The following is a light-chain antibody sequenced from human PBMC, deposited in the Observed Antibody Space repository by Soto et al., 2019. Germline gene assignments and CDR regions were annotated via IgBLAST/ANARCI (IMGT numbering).Light chain of an antibody. CDR3: QQYNTDSPWT. CDR2: DAS. CDR1: QSISGG. V-gene: IGKV1-5*01. Sequence: DIQLTQSPSTLSASVGHRVSITCRASQSISGGLAWYQKKPEKAPRLLIYDASNLQSGVTSTFSGSGSGTEFTLTISNLHLEDFATYYCQQYNTDSPWTFGQATKVEIK. J-gene: IGKJ1*01.